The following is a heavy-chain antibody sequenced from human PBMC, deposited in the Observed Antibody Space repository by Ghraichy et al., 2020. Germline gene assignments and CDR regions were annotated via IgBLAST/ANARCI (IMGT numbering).Heavy chain of an antibody. CDR3: ARRVVGATYMDV. CDR1: GFTFSSYW. J-gene: IGHJ6*02. CDR2: IKQDGSEK. D-gene: IGHD1-26*01. V-gene: IGHV3-7*01. Sequence: GESLNISCAASGFTFSSYWMSWVRQATGKGLEWVANIKQDGSEKYYVDSVKGRFTISRDNAKNSLYLQMNSLRAEDTAVYYCARRVVGATYMDVWGQGTTVTVSS.